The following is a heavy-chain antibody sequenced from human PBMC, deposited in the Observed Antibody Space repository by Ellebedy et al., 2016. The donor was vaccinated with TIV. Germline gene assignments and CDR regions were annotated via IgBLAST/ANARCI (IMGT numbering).Heavy chain of an antibody. Sequence: GESLKISCAASGFTFSSFAIHWVRQAPGKGLEWLSVMSAGGDNTYHADSVKGRFTISRDNAKNTLYLQMNRLRPEDTAVYYYAKGTSSGFNYDRVGFEYWGQGTLVTVSS. CDR3: AKGTSSGFNYDRVGFEY. V-gene: IGHV3-23*01. CDR1: GFTFSSFA. D-gene: IGHD3-16*01. J-gene: IGHJ4*02. CDR2: MSAGGDNT.